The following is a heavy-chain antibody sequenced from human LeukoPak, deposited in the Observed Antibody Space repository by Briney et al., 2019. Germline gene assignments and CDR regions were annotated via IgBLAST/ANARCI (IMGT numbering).Heavy chain of an antibody. V-gene: IGHV1-18*01. Sequence: GASVKVSCKASGYTFTNYGISWVRQAPGQGFEWMGWISAYNGNTNYAQKLQGRLTMTTDTSTSTAYMELRSLRSDDTAAYYCARTYYYGSSAYYGSVDYWGQGTLVTVSS. CDR2: ISAYNGNT. CDR3: ARTYYYGSSAYYGSVDY. D-gene: IGHD3-22*01. J-gene: IGHJ4*02. CDR1: GYTFTNYG.